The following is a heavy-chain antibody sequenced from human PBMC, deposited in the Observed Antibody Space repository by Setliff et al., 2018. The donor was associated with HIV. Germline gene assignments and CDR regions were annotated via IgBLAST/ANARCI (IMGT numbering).Heavy chain of an antibody. J-gene: IGHJ4*02. CDR3: ARHLESKLLSY. Sequence: SETLSLTCTVSSGSISSGGYFWGWLRQHPGKGLEWIGYIYYTGSTYYNPALRSRVTVSVDTSKNQFSLTLSSVTAADTAVYYCARHLESKLLSYWGQGTLVTSPQ. CDR2: IYYTGST. D-gene: IGHD3-3*01. V-gene: IGHV4-39*01. CDR1: SGSISSGGYF.